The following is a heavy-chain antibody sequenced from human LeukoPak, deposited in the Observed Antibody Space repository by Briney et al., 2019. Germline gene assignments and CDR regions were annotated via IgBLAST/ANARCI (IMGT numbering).Heavy chain of an antibody. J-gene: IGHJ4*02. Sequence: SLRLSCAASGFTFDDYAMHWVRQAPGKGPEWVSGISWNSGSIGYADSVKGRFTISRDNAKNSLYLQMNSLRAEDTALYYCAKEDYGGNPFDYWGQGTLVTVSS. D-gene: IGHD4-17*01. CDR2: ISWNSGSI. V-gene: IGHV3-9*01. CDR3: AKEDYGGNPFDY. CDR1: GFTFDDYA.